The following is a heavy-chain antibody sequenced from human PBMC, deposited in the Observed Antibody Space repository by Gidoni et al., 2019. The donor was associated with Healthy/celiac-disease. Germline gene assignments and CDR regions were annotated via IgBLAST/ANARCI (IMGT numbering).Heavy chain of an antibody. CDR2: IIPIFGTA. V-gene: IGHV1-69*06. Sequence: QVQLVQSGAEVKKPGSSVKVSCTASGGTFSSYALSWVRQAPGQGLEWMGGIIPIFGTANYAQKFQGRVTITADKSTSTAYMELSSLRSEDTAVYYCARSLPRGDYRVAYYYYGMDVWGQGTTVTVSS. CDR1: GGTFSSYA. J-gene: IGHJ6*02. D-gene: IGHD4-17*01. CDR3: ARSLPRGDYRVAYYYYGMDV.